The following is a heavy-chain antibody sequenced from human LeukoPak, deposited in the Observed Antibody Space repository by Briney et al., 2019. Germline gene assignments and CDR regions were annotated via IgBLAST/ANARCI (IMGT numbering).Heavy chain of an antibody. D-gene: IGHD6-19*01. CDR3: VKDWAYSGWAYYFDF. CDR2: IRYDGSSK. V-gene: IGHV3-30*02. J-gene: IGHJ4*02. CDR1: GFTFSSYG. Sequence: PGGSLRLSCAASGFTFSSYGMHWVRQAPGKGLEWVAFIRYDGSSKYYADSLKGRFTISRDNSKNTMWLQMNSLKPEDTAVYYCVKDWAYSGWAYYFDFWGQGTLITVSS.